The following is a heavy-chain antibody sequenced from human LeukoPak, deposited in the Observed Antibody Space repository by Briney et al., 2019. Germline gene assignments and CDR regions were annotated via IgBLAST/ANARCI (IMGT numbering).Heavy chain of an antibody. J-gene: IGHJ4*02. V-gene: IGHV3-11*06. D-gene: IGHD5-24*01. CDR3: ASIRDDYQQYFDY. Sequence: GGSLRLSCAASGFTFSDYYMSWIRQAPGKGLEWVSYISSSSTYTNYANSVKGRFTISRDNAKSSLFLQMNSLRAEDTVVHDGASIRDDYQQYFDYWGQGTLVTVSS. CDR1: GFTFSDYY. CDR2: ISSSSTYT.